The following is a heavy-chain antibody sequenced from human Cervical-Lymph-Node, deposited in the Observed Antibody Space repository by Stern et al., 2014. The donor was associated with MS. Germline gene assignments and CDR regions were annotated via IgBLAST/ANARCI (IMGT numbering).Heavy chain of an antibody. D-gene: IGHD6-13*01. CDR1: GFTFSSYG. Sequence: VQLVQSGGGVVQPGRSLRLSCAASGFTFSSYGMHWVRQAPGKGLEWVAVIWYDGSNKYYADSVKGRFTISIDKSKNTLYLQMNSLRAEDTAVYYCARSSSPSPYYYYGMDVWGQGTTVTVSS. CDR2: IWYDGSNK. CDR3: ARSSSPSPYYYYGMDV. J-gene: IGHJ6*02. V-gene: IGHV3-33*01.